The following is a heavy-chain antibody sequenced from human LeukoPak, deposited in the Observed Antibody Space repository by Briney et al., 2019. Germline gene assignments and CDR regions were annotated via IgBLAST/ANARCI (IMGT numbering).Heavy chain of an antibody. J-gene: IGHJ4*02. CDR3: ARALTYYFDTTGVGGQDFDY. Sequence: ASVKVSCKASGYTFTSYDINWVRQATGQGLEWMGWMNPNSGNTGYAQKFQGRVTITRNTSTSTAYMELSSLRSDDTAVYYCARALTYYFDTTGVGGQDFDYWGQGTLVTVSS. V-gene: IGHV1-8*03. CDR1: GYTFTSYD. CDR2: MNPNSGNT. D-gene: IGHD3-22*01.